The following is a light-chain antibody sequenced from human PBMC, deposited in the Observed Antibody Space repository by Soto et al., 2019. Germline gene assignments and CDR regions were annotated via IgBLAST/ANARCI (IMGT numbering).Light chain of an antibody. Sequence: EDVLTQSPGTLSLSPGERATLSCRASQSVSSNYLAWYQQKPGQAPRLLFYGASSRATGIPDRFSGSGSGADFTLTISILEPEDSTLYYCQQHTNLPLTSGGGTKLDIK. J-gene: IGKJ4*01. CDR2: GAS. CDR3: QQHTNLPLT. CDR1: QSVSSNY. V-gene: IGKV3D-20*02.